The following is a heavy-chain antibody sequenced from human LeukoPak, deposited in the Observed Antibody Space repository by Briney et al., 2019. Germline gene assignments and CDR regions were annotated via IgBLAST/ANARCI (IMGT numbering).Heavy chain of an antibody. CDR1: GFMFSSYW. D-gene: IGHD2-2*02. CDR2: IRQDGSDK. Sequence: PGGSLRLSCAASGFMFSSYWMTWVRQAPGKGLEWVANIRQDGSDKFYVDSVKGRFAISRDNAKNSLFLQMNNLRAEDTAVYYCVRDSYTNTWHFQDKDYWGQGTLVTVSS. V-gene: IGHV3-7*01. CDR3: VRDSYTNTWHFQDKDY. J-gene: IGHJ4*02.